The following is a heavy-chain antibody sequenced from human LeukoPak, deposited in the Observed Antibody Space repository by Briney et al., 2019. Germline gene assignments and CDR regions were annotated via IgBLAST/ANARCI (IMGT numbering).Heavy chain of an antibody. J-gene: IGHJ4*02. Sequence: ASVKVSCKASGYTFTGYYMHWVRQAPGQGLEWMGWINPNSGGTNYAQKFQGRVTMTRDTSISTAYMELSRLRSDDTAVYYCATLWGPYGDYVENFDYRGQGTLVTVSS. CDR2: INPNSGGT. CDR1: GYTFTGYY. V-gene: IGHV1-2*02. D-gene: IGHD4-17*01. CDR3: ATLWGPYGDYVENFDY.